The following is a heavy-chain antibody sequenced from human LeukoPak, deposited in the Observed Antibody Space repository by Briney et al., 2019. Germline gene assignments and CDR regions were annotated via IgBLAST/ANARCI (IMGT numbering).Heavy chain of an antibody. CDR3: ARDLFDYFYDSMGAFDI. Sequence: GGSLRLSCAASGFTFSSYGMHWVRQAPGKGLEWVAVIWYDGSNKYYADSVKGRFTISRDNSKNTLYLQMNSLRAEDTAVYYCARDLFDYFYDSMGAFDIWGQGTMVTVSS. V-gene: IGHV3-33*01. J-gene: IGHJ3*02. D-gene: IGHD3-16*01. CDR2: IWYDGSNK. CDR1: GFTFSSYG.